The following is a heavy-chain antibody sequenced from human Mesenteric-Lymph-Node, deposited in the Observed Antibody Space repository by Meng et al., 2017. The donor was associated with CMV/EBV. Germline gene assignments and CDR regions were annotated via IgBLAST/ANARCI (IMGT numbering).Heavy chain of an antibody. Sequence: SETLSLICTVSGGSISSYYWSWIRQPPGKGLEWIGYIYYSGSTNYNPSLKSRVTISVDTSKNQFSLKLSSVTAADTAVYYCARDRKSYSSSGGYGMDVWGQGTTVTVSS. CDR1: GGSISSYY. J-gene: IGHJ6*02. D-gene: IGHD6-13*01. CDR3: ARDRKSYSSSGGYGMDV. V-gene: IGHV4-59*01. CDR2: IYYSGST.